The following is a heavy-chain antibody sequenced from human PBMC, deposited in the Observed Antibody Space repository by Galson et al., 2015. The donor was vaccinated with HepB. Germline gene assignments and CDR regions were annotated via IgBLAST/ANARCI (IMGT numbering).Heavy chain of an antibody. D-gene: IGHD2-15*01. CDR1: GFTFTRYA. CDR3: AKHGIMVANNPYHFHY. CDR2: ITSSGGNT. V-gene: IGHV3-23*01. J-gene: IGHJ4*02. Sequence: SLRLSCAASGFTFTRYAMTWVRQAPGKGLEWVSSITSSGGNTYYTDAVKGRFTISRDNSKNTLSLQLNSLRVEDTAVYYCAKHGIMVANNPYHFHYWGQGTLVTVSS.